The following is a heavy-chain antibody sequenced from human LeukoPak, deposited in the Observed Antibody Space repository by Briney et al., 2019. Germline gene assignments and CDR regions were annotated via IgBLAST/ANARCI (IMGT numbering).Heavy chain of an antibody. CDR2: ISAYNGNT. Sequence: ASVKVSCKASGYTFRSSGISWVRQAPGQGLEWMGWISAYNGNTDYAQHLRGRVTMTTDTSTSTAYMELRGLRSDDTAVYYCARDSVDGSGTYYSESPDYWGQGTLVTVSS. V-gene: IGHV1-18*01. J-gene: IGHJ4*02. D-gene: IGHD3-10*01. CDR1: GYTFRSSG. CDR3: ARDSVDGSGTYYSESPDY.